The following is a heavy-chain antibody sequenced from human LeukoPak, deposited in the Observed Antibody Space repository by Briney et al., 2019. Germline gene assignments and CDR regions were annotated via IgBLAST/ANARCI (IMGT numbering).Heavy chain of an antibody. Sequence: SETLSLTCTVSGGSISSYYWSWIRQPPGKGLEWIGYIYYSGSTNYNPSLKSRVTISVDTSKNQFSLKLSSVTAADTAVYYCAREKVVAVPAATIYYYYYGMDVWGQGTTVTVSS. CDR3: AREKVVAVPAATIYYYYYGMDV. J-gene: IGHJ6*02. CDR1: GGSISSYY. D-gene: IGHD2-2*01. CDR2: IYYSGST. V-gene: IGHV4-59*01.